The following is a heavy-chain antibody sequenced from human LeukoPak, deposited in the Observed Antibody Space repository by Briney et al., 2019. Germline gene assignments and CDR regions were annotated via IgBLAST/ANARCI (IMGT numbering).Heavy chain of an antibody. J-gene: IGHJ4*02. CDR2: INPNSGGT. V-gene: IGHV1-2*02. D-gene: IGHD3-3*01. Sequence: ASVKVSCKASGYTFTSYGISWVRQAPGQGLEWMGWINPNSGGTNYAQKFQGRVTMTRDTSISTAYMELSRLRSDDTAVYYCAREANTNYDFWSGYYDYWGQGTLVTVSS. CDR3: AREANTNYDFWSGYYDY. CDR1: GYTFTSYG.